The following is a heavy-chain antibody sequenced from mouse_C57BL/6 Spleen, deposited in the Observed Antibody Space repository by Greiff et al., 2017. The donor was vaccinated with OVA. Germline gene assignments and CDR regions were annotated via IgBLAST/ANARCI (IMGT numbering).Heavy chain of an antibody. CDR1: GYTFTTYP. CDR3: ARGSNDYYAMDY. Sequence: QVHVKQSGAELVKPGASVKMSCKASGYTFTTYPIEWMKQNHGKSLEWIGNFHPYNDDTKYNEKFKGKATLTVEKSSSTVYLELSRLTSDDSAVYYCARGSNDYYAMDYWGQGTSVTVSS. J-gene: IGHJ4*01. D-gene: IGHD1-1*01. V-gene: IGHV1-47*01. CDR2: FHPYNDDT.